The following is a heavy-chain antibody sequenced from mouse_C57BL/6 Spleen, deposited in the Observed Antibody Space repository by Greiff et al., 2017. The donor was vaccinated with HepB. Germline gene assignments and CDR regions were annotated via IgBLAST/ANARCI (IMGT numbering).Heavy chain of an antibody. CDR3: ARGDYDGFAY. CDR2: IGTGGGT. D-gene: IGHD2-4*01. V-gene: IGHV2-9-1*01. CDR1: GFSLTSYA. Sequence: VKLMESGPGLVAPSQSLSITCTVSGFSLTSYAISWVRQPPGKGLEWLGVIGTGGGTNYNSALKSRLSISKDNSKSQVFLKMNSLQTDDTARYYCARGDYDGFAYWGQGTLVTVSA. J-gene: IGHJ3*01.